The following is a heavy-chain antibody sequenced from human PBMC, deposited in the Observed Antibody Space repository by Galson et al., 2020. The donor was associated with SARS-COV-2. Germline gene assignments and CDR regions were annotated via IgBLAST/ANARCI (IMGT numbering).Heavy chain of an antibody. D-gene: IGHD3-3*01. CDR2: IKPDGSQQ. CDR3: AKYDAGLL. Sequence: GGSLRLPCAGSGFTISRYWMNWVRQAPGKGLEWVANIKPDGSQQQYVDSVKGRFVISRDNAQNSVYLQMNSLRAEDTAVYYCAKYDAGLLWGKGIMVTVSS. J-gene: IGHJ3*01. V-gene: IGHV3-7*01. CDR1: GFTISRYW.